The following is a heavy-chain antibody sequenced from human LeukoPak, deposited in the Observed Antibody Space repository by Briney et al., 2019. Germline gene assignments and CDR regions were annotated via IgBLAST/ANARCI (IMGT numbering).Heavy chain of an antibody. CDR2: IYYSGST. Sequence: SETLSLTCTTSGYSISSGYYWGWIRQPPGKGLEWIGSIYYSGSTFYNPSLKSRVTISVDRSKNQFSLKLSSVTAADTAVFYCARDGKRTSMITSGGARPHYFDYWGQGALVTVSS. CDR1: GYSISSGYY. V-gene: IGHV4-38-2*02. CDR3: ARDGKRTSMITSGGARPHYFDY. J-gene: IGHJ4*02. D-gene: IGHD3-16*01.